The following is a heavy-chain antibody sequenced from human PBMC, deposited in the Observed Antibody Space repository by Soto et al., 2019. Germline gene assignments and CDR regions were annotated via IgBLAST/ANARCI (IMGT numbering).Heavy chain of an antibody. J-gene: IGHJ4*02. CDR3: ARLGYCGGGSCRNLDY. V-gene: IGHV1-18*01. CDR2: ISTYNGNT. CDR1: GYTFTNCV. Sequence: ASVRVYYNAAGYTFTNCVISLVRQEKGQGLEWMGWISTYNGNTNYAHKIQGRVTMTTDTSTSTAYMELRSLKSDDTAMYYCARLGYCGGGSCRNLDYWGQGTLVTVLL. D-gene: IGHD2-15*01.